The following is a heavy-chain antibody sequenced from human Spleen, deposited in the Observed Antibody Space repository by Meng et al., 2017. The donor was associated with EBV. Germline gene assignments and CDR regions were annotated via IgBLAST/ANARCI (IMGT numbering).Heavy chain of an antibody. CDR3: ARDRSEMAGSWGGY. CDR2: VSPYNGYT. CDR1: GYTFIHYG. D-gene: IGHD6-19*01. J-gene: IGHJ4*01. V-gene: IGHV1-18*01. Sequence: QVQRGQSGAEGEKPGASVTVSCKASGYTFIHYGINWVRQAPGQGLEWMGWVSPYNGYTSYAQNLKGRVTMTTDTSTNTAYMTLRSLRSDDTAVYYCARDRSEMAGSWGGYWGQGSLVTVSS.